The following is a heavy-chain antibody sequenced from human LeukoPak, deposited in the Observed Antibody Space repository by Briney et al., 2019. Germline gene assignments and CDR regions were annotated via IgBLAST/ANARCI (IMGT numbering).Heavy chain of an antibody. CDR3: AKYRTISAPPRNFDY. CDR1: GGTFSSYA. D-gene: IGHD1-14*01. Sequence: SVKVSCKASGGTFSSYAISWVRQAPGQGLEWMGGIIPIFGTANYAQKFQGRVTITADESTSTAYMELSSLRSEDTAVYYCAKYRTISAPPRNFDYWGQGTLVTVSS. J-gene: IGHJ4*02. CDR2: IIPIFGTA. V-gene: IGHV1-69*13.